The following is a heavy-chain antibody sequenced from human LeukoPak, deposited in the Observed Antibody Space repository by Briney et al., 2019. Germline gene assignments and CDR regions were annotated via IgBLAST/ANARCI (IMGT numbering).Heavy chain of an antibody. Sequence: GASVKVSCKASGYSFSDYAIHWVRQAPGQRLEWMGWINAGNGKTKYSQNFQGRVTITRDRSASTAYMELSSLRSEDTSVYYSARGRWTATETTYYLDYWGQGTLVTVSS. CDR1: GYSFSDYA. V-gene: IGHV1-3*01. J-gene: IGHJ4*02. CDR2: INAGNGKT. CDR3: ARGRWTATETTYYLDY. D-gene: IGHD4-17*01.